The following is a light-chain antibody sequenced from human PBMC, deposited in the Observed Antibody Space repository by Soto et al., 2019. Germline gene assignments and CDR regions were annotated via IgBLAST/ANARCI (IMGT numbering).Light chain of an antibody. V-gene: IGKV1-39*01. Sequence: DIQMTQSPSSLSASVGDRVTITCRASQSISSYLNWYQQKPGKAPKLLIYAASSLQSGVPSRFSGSGSGTDFTLTISSLEPEDFAVYYCQQRSNCAFGQGTKLEIK. CDR3: QQRSNCA. CDR2: AAS. CDR1: QSISSY. J-gene: IGKJ2*02.